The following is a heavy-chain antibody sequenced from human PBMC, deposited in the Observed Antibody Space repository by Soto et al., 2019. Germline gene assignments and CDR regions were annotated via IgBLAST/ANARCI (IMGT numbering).Heavy chain of an antibody. V-gene: IGHV3-21*01. J-gene: IGHJ4*02. CDR3: ARASGSYSAPD. D-gene: IGHD1-26*01. CDR1: GFTFSSYS. Sequence: VGSLRLSCAASGFTFSSYSMNWVRQAPGKGLEWVSSISSSSSYIYYADSVKGRFTISRDNAKNSLYLQMNSLRAEDTAAYYCARASGSYSAPDWGQGTLVTVSS. CDR2: ISSSSSYI.